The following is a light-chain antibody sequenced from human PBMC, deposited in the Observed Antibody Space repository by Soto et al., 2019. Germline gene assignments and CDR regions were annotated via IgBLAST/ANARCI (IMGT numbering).Light chain of an antibody. CDR2: ENN. Sequence: QAVVTQPPSVSAAPGQRVTISCTGSSSNIGAGYEAHWYQQVPGTAPKLLIYENNNRPSGVPDRFSGSKSGTSASLAITGLQAEDEAEYYCQSYDSSLSGYVFGTGTKVTVX. CDR1: SSNIGAGYE. J-gene: IGLJ1*01. CDR3: QSYDSSLSGYV. V-gene: IGLV1-40*01.